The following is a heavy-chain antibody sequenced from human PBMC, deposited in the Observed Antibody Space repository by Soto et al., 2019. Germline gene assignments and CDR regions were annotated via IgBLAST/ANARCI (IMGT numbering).Heavy chain of an antibody. Sequence: QVQLQESGPGLVKPSQTLSLTCTVSGGSISSGDYYWSWIRQPQGKGLEWIGYIYYSGSTYYNPSLKCRVTISVDASRNQFSLKLRYVTAANTAVYYFARGPVRYDERGNWYSDRWGRSTMVTVSS. CDR1: GGSISSGDYY. J-gene: IGHJ2*01. V-gene: IGHV4-30-4*01. CDR2: IYYSGST. D-gene: IGHD3-9*01. CDR3: ARGPVRYDERGNWYSDR.